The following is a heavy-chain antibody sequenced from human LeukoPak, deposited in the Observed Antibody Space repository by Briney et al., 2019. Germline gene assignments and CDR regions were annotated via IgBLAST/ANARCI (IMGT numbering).Heavy chain of an antibody. D-gene: IGHD2-21*02. CDR1: GFTFSSYW. CDR2: IKQDGSEK. CDR3: ARVQYCGGDCYSEAFDI. Sequence: GGSLRLACAASGFTFSSYWMSWVRQAPGKGLEWVANIKQDGSEKYYVDSVKGRFTISRDNAKNSLYLQMNSLRAEDTAVYYCARVQYCGGDCYSEAFDIWGQGTMVTVSS. J-gene: IGHJ3*02. V-gene: IGHV3-7*01.